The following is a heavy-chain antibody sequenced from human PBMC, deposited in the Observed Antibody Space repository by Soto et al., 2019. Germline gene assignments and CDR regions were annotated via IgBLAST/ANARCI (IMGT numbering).Heavy chain of an antibody. CDR1: GGTFSSYA. CDR3: AGERVAIFGVVSWFDP. Sequence: QVQLVQSGAEVKKPGSSVKVSCKASGGTFSSYAISWVRQAPGQGLEWMGGIIPIFGTANYAQKFQGRVTITADESTRTAYMKLSSLRSEDTAVYYYAGERVAIFGVVSWFDPWGQGTLVTVSS. J-gene: IGHJ5*02. CDR2: IIPIFGTA. V-gene: IGHV1-69*01. D-gene: IGHD3-3*01.